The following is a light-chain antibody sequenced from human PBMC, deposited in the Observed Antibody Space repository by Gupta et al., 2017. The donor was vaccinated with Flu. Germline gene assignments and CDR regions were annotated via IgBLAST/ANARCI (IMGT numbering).Light chain of an antibody. CDR1: QSIGSS. Sequence: KEKVTITCRASQSIGSSLHWYQQKPDQSPKLLIKYASQSFSGVPSRFSGSGSGTDFTLTINSLEAEDAATYYCHQSSSFFWTFGQGTKVEIK. CDR2: YAS. V-gene: IGKV6-21*01. CDR3: HQSSSFFWT. J-gene: IGKJ1*01.